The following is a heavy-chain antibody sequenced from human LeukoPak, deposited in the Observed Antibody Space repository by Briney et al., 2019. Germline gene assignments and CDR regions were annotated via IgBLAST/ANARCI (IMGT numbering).Heavy chain of an antibody. Sequence: PSETLSLTCTVSDDSITNGRYYWGWIRQPPGKGLEWIATIYYTGNTYYNPSLKSRVTISVDTSKKQFSLTLSSVTAADSAVYYCGRQTYYYDTPSRGYYFRPFDPWGQGTLVTVSS. J-gene: IGHJ5*02. V-gene: IGHV4-39*01. CDR1: DDSITNGRYY. CDR2: IYYTGNT. CDR3: GRQTYYYDTPSRGYYFRPFDP. D-gene: IGHD3-22*01.